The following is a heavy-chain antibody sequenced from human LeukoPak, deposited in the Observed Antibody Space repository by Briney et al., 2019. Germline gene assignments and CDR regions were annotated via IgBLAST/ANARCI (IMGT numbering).Heavy chain of an antibody. Sequence: ASVQVSCKVSGYTLTELSMHWVRQAPGKGLEWMGGFDPEDGETIYAQKFQGRVTMTEDTSTDTAYMELSSLRSEDTAVYYCATGQIQRIAAAGSSQVPFYYYYYGMDVWGQGTTVTVSS. CDR2: FDPEDGET. J-gene: IGHJ6*02. CDR1: GYTLTELS. D-gene: IGHD6-13*01. CDR3: ATGQIQRIAAAGSSQVPFYYYYYGMDV. V-gene: IGHV1-24*01.